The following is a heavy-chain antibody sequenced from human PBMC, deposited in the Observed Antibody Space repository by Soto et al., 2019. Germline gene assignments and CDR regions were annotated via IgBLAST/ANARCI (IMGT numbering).Heavy chain of an antibody. D-gene: IGHD2-15*01. CDR2: INHSGST. J-gene: IGHJ4*02. V-gene: IGHV4-34*01. Sequence: QVQLQQWGAGLLKPSETLSLTCAVYGGSFSGYYWSWLRQPPGKGLEWIGEINHSGSTNYNPPLRGRVTISVDTSKNQFSLKLSSVTAADTAVYYCARGYCSGGSCYPLDYWGQGTLVTVSS. CDR3: ARGYCSGGSCYPLDY. CDR1: GGSFSGYY.